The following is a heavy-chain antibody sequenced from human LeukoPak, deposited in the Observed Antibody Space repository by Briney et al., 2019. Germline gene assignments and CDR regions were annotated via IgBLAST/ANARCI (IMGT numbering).Heavy chain of an antibody. CDR1: GGSISSYY. J-gene: IGHJ4*02. CDR2: INHSGST. D-gene: IGHD3-22*01. Sequence: PSETLSLTCTVSGGSISSYYWSWIRQPPGKGLEWIGEINHSGSTNYNPSLKSRVTISVDTSKNQFSLKLSSVTAADTAVYYCASEGYYDSSGYYYAFHYWGQGTLVTVSS. V-gene: IGHV4-34*01. CDR3: ASEGYYDSSGYYYAFHY.